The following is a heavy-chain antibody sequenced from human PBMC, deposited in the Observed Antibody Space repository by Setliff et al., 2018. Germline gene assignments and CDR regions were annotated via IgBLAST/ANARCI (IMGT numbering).Heavy chain of an antibody. Sequence: ASVKVSCKTSGFSFSTFGFSWVRQALGQGLEWMGWISPYSGERNYAQKFQDRLTVTADTSTKTTYMELRSLTSDDTAVYFCTRSRAPRVVLAADFDLWGQGTLVTVSS. J-gene: IGHJ4*02. D-gene: IGHD3-16*01. CDR2: ISPYSGER. CDR3: TRSRAPRVVLAADFDL. CDR1: GFSFSTFG. V-gene: IGHV1-18*01.